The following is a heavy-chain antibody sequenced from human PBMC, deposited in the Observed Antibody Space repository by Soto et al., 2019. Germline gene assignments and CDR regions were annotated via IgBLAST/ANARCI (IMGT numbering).Heavy chain of an antibody. CDR3: ARSLGYCSGGSCYSFDY. D-gene: IGHD2-15*01. Sequence: QVQLQESGPGLVKPSQTLSLTCTVSGGSISSGGYYWSWIRQHPGKGLEWIGYIHYSGSTYYNPYLNSPVTRSVDTSETQCSLELSSVTAADTAGYYCARSLGYCSGGSCYSFDYWGQRTLVTVSS. V-gene: IGHV4-31*01. J-gene: IGHJ4*02. CDR2: IHYSGST. CDR1: GGSISSGGYY.